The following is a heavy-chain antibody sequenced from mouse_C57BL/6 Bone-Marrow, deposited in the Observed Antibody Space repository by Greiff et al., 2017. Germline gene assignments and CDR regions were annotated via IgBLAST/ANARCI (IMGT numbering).Heavy chain of an antibody. CDR3: ARLYDYEGGFAY. V-gene: IGHV5-17*01. J-gene: IGHJ3*01. CDR1: GFTFSDYG. CDR2: ISSGSSTI. D-gene: IGHD2-4*01. Sequence: EVHLVESGGGLVKPGGSLKLSCAASGFTFSDYGMHWVRQAPETGLEWVAYISSGSSTIYYADTVKGRFTISRDNAKKTLFLQMTSRRSEDTAMYCGARLYDYEGGFAYWGQGTLVTVSA.